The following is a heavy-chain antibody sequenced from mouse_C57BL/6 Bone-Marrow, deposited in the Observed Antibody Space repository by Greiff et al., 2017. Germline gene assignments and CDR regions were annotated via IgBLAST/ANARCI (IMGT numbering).Heavy chain of an antibody. CDR3: ARRLGRKGYAMDY. D-gene: IGHD4-1*01. Sequence: VQLQQSGAELVRPGTSVKVSCKASGYAFTNYLIEWVKQRPGQGLEWIGVINPGSGGTNYNEKFKGKATLTADKSSSTAYMQRSSLTSEDSAVFFCARRLGRKGYAMDYWGQGTSVTVSS. V-gene: IGHV1-54*01. CDR2: INPGSGGT. CDR1: GYAFTNYL. J-gene: IGHJ4*01.